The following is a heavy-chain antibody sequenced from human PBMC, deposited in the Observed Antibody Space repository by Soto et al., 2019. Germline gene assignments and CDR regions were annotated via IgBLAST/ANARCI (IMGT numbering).Heavy chain of an antibody. CDR2: ICPGDSDT. CDR1: GYSFTSYW. Sequence: GESLKISCKGSGYSFTSYWIGCVRQMPGKGLEWMGIICPGDSDTRYSPSFQGQVTISADKSISTAYLQWSSLKASDTAMYYCASLLGYCSGGSCNYEHWYYFDYCGQGTLVTVSS. V-gene: IGHV5-51*01. CDR3: ASLLGYCSGGSCNYEHWYYFDY. J-gene: IGHJ4*02. D-gene: IGHD2-15*01.